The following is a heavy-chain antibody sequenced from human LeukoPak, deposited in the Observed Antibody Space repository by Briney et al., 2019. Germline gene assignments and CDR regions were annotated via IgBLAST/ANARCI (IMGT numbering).Heavy chain of an antibody. CDR2: ISGSGGST. CDR1: GFTFSSYG. V-gene: IGHV3-23*01. CDR3: AKVPLGNWNYHPPYYFDY. D-gene: IGHD1-7*01. Sequence: PGGSLRLSCAASGFTFSSYGMSWVRQAPGKGLEWVSAISGSGGSTYYADSVKGRFTISRDNSKNTLYLQMNSLRAEDTAVYYCAKVPLGNWNYHPPYYFDYWGQGTLVTVSS. J-gene: IGHJ4*02.